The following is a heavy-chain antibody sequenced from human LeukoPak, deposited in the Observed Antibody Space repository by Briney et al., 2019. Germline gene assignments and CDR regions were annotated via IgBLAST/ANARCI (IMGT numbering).Heavy chain of an antibody. J-gene: IGHJ6*03. CDR3: ATMVRGVIRTYYYMDV. V-gene: IGHV4-39*01. CDR1: GGSIRSSSYY. Sequence: SETLSLTCTVSGGSIRSSSYYWGWIRQPPGKGLEWIGSIYYSGSTYYNPSLKSRVTISVDTSKKQFSLKLSSVTAADTAVYYCATMVRGVIRTYYYMDVWGKGTTVTVSS. CDR2: IYYSGST. D-gene: IGHD3-10*01.